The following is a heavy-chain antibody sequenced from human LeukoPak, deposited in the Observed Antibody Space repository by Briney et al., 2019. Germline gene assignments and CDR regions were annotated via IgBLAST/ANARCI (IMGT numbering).Heavy chain of an antibody. V-gene: IGHV3-64*01. D-gene: IGHD1-26*01. J-gene: IGHJ4*02. CDR2: ISNNGGST. CDR1: GFTFSIYA. CDR3: ARGDSGSHLDY. Sequence: GGSLRLSCVASGFTFSIYAMRWVRQAPGNGLEYVSAISNNGGSTYYANSVRGRFTISRDNSKNTLSLQMGSLRAEDKAVYYCARGDSGSHLDYWGRGSLVTVSS.